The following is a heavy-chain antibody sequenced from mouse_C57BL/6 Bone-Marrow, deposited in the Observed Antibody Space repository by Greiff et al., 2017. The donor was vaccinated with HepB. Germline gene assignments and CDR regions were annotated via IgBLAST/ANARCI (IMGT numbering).Heavy chain of an antibody. CDR2: IDPSDSYT. CDR1: GYTFTSYW. CDR3: ARGGNLGVYYAMDY. J-gene: IGHJ4*01. Sequence: QVQLQQPGAELVKPGASVKLSCKASGYTFTSYWMQWVKQRPGQGLEWIGEIDPSDSYTNYNQKFKGKATLTVDTSSSTAYMQLSSLTSEDSAVYYCARGGNLGVYYAMDYWGQGTSVTVSS. V-gene: IGHV1-50*01. D-gene: IGHD3-3*01.